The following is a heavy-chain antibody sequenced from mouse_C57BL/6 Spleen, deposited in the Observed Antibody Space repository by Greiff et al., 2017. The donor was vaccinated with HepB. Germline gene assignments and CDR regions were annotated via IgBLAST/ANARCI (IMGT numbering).Heavy chain of an antibody. J-gene: IGHJ2*01. Sequence: ESGPGLVKPSQSLSLTCSVTGYSITSGYYWNWIRQFPGNKLEWMGYISYDGSNNYNPSLKNRISITRDTSKNQFFLKLNSVTTEDTATYYCARGAYGYDDYFDYWGQGTTLTVSS. D-gene: IGHD2-2*01. CDR2: ISYDGSN. CDR3: ARGAYGYDDYFDY. V-gene: IGHV3-6*01. CDR1: GYSITSGYY.